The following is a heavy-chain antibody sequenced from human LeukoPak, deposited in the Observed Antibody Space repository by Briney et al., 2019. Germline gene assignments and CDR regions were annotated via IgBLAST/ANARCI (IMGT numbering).Heavy chain of an antibody. J-gene: IGHJ5*02. D-gene: IGHD6-19*01. CDR2: IIPILGIA. CDR3: ARGPVAGGNWFDP. V-gene: IGHV1-69*04. CDR1: GGTFSSYA. Sequence: SVKVSCKASGGTFSSYAISWVRQAPGQGLEWMGRIIPILGIANYAQKFQSRVTITADKSTSTAYMELSSLRSEDTAVYYCARGPVAGGNWFDPWGQGTLVTVSS.